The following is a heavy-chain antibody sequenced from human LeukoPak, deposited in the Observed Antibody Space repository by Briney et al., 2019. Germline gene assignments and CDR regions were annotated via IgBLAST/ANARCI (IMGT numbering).Heavy chain of an antibody. CDR2: ISGSGGST. J-gene: IGHJ4*02. CDR1: GFTFSSYA. CDR3: AKTGTGWHYFDY. V-gene: IGHV3-23*01. Sequence: GGSLRLSCAASGFTFSSYAMSWVRQAPGKGLEWVSGISGSGGSTYYADSVRGRFTISRDNSKNTLCLQMNSLRAEDTAVFYCAKTGTGWHYFDYWGQGTLVTVSS. D-gene: IGHD6-19*01.